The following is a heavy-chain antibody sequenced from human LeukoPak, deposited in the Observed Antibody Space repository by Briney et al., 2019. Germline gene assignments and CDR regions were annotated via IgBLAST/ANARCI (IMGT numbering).Heavy chain of an antibody. CDR1: GYTFTDYY. J-gene: IGHJ4*02. Sequence: ASVTVSFKASGYTFTDYYMHWVRQAPGQGDEWMGWIDPNGGGTKYAQKFQGRVTMTRDTSISTAYMELSRLRSDDTAVYYCASLYGDYVSSDYWGQGTLVSVSS. V-gene: IGHV1-2*02. CDR3: ASLYGDYVSSDY. CDR2: IDPNGGGT. D-gene: IGHD4-17*01.